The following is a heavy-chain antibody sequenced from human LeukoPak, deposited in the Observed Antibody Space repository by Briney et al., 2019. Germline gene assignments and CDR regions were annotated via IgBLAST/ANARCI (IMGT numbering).Heavy chain of an antibody. D-gene: IGHD2-2*01. Sequence: PGGSLRLSCAASGFTFSSYAMSWVRQAPGKGLEWVSAISGSGGSTYYADSVKGRFTISRDNSKNTLYLQMNSLGAEDTAVYYCAKPRGSSREGYYYYMDVWGKGTTVTVSS. J-gene: IGHJ6*03. CDR3: AKPRGSSREGYYYYMDV. CDR1: GFTFSSYA. V-gene: IGHV3-23*01. CDR2: ISGSGGST.